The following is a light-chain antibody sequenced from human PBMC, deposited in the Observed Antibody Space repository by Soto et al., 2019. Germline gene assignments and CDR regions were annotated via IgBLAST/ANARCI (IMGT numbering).Light chain of an antibody. CDR3: LQTYNAPPFA. CDR2: GAS. V-gene: IGKV1-39*01. CDR1: QSISTF. Sequence: DIQMTQSPSSLSASVGDRVTITCRASQSISTFLNWYQQKPGKAPELLIYGASNLQGGVPSRFSGSGSGTDFTLTISSLQPEDFTTYYCLQTYNAPPFAFGQGTKVEIK. J-gene: IGKJ2*01.